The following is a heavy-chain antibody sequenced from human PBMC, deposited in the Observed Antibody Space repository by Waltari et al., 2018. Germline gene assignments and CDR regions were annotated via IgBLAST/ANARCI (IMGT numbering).Heavy chain of an antibody. Sequence: EVQLVESGGGLVQPGRSLRLSCAASGFTFDDYAMHWVRQAPGKGLEWVSGISWNSGSLGYADSVKGRFTISRDNAKNSLYLQMNSLRAEDTALYYCAKDMSFGDYGDYRDAFDIWGQGTMVTVSS. V-gene: IGHV3-9*01. J-gene: IGHJ3*02. CDR2: ISWNSGSL. CDR3: AKDMSFGDYGDYRDAFDI. D-gene: IGHD4-17*01. CDR1: GFTFDDYA.